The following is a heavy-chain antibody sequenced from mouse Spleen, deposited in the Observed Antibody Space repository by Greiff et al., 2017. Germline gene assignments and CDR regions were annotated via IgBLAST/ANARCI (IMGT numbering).Heavy chain of an antibody. CDR2: ISNLAYSI. V-gene: IGHV5-15*02. CDR1: GFTFSDYG. J-gene: IGHJ4*01. D-gene: IGHD3-1*01. CDR3: AREGATPYYAMDY. Sequence: EVMLVESGGGLVQPGGSRKLSCAASGFTFSDYGMAWVRQAPGKGPEWVAFISNLAYSIYYADTVTGRFTISRENAKNTLYLEMSSLRSEDTAMYYCAREGATPYYAMDYWGQGTSVTVSS.